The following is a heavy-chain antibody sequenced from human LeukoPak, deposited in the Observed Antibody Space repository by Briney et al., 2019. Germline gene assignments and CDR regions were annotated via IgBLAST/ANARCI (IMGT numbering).Heavy chain of an antibody. J-gene: IGHJ4*02. V-gene: IGHV4-59*12. CDR3: ARVGDYALKD. CDR1: GGSISGDY. CDR2: IHSSGST. D-gene: IGHD4-17*01. Sequence: SETLSLTCTVSGGSISGDYWSWIRQSPGKGLEWIAYIHSSGSTSYNPSLKSRVTISVDTSKNEFSLKVTSVTAADTAMYYCARVGDYALKDWGQGTLVTVSS.